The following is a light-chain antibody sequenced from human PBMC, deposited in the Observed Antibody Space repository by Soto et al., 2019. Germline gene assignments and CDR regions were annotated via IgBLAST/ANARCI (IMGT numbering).Light chain of an antibody. CDR1: SSDVGGYNF. CDR3: SSYASSNVL. J-gene: IGLJ3*02. V-gene: IGLV2-14*03. Sequence: QSVLTQPASVSGSPGQSITISCTGTSSDVGGYNFVSWYQQHAGKAPKLMIYDVSNRPSGVSNRFSGSKSGNTASLTISWLQAEDEADYYCSSYASSNVLFGGGTKLTVL. CDR2: DVS.